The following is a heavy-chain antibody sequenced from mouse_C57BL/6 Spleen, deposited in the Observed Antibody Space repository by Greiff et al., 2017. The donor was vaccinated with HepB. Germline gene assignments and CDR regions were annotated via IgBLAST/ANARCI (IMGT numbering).Heavy chain of an antibody. D-gene: IGHD2-4*01. CDR1: GYTFTEYT. Sequence: QVHVKQSGAELVKPGASVKLSCKASGYTFTEYTIHWVKQRSGQGLEWIGWFYPGSGSIKYNEKFKDKATLTADKSSSTVYMELSRLTSEDSAVYFCARHGEGIYYDYGGDFDYWGQGTTLTVSS. CDR2: FYPGSGSI. V-gene: IGHV1-62-2*01. CDR3: ARHGEGIYYDYGGDFDY. J-gene: IGHJ2*01.